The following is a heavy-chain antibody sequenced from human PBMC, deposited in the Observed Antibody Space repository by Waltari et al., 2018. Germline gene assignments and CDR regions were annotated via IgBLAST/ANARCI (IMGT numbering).Heavy chain of an antibody. CDR2: SSGSGAAI. Sequence: EVQLLESGGGLVQPGGSLRLSCAASGFTFRSYAMSWVRQAPGMGLEWVLSSSGSGAAIYYADSVKGRFTISRDNSKNTLYLQMISLRAEDTAVYYCAEAGLYVRDYYYDYSMGVWGQGTTVTVSS. V-gene: IGHV3-23*01. CDR3: AEAGLYVRDYYYDYSMGV. J-gene: IGHJ6*02. CDR1: GFTFRSYA. D-gene: IGHD3-16*01.